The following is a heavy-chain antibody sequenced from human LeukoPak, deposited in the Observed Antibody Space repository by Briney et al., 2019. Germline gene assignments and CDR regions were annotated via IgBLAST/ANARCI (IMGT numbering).Heavy chain of an antibody. CDR1: GYTFTSYG. CDR2: ISAYNGNT. J-gene: IGHJ5*02. V-gene: IGHV1-18*01. D-gene: IGHD6-19*01. CDR3: ARGIAVAGTNWFDP. Sequence: ASVKVSCKASGYTFTSYGISWVRQAPGQGLEWMGWISAYNGNTNYAQKLQGRVTMTTGTSTSTAYMELWSLRSDDTAVYYCARGIAVAGTNWFDPWGQGTLVTVSS.